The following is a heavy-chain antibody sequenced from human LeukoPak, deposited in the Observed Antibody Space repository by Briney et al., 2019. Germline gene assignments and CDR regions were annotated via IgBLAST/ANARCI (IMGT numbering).Heavy chain of an antibody. CDR1: GGSFSGYY. V-gene: IGHV4-34*01. Sequence: SETLSLTRAVYGGSFSGYYWSWIRQPPGKGLEWIGEINHSGSTNYNPSLKSRVTISVDTSKNQFSLKLSSVTAADTAVYYCARGRRGNSPLFYWGQGTLVTVSS. J-gene: IGHJ4*02. CDR3: ARGRRGNSPLFY. CDR2: INHSGST. D-gene: IGHD4-23*01.